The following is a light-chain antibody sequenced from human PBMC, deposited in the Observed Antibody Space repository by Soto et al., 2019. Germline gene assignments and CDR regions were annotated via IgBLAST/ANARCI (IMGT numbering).Light chain of an antibody. J-gene: IGKJ2*01. CDR1: QSLVYSDGNTY. Sequence: DVVMTQSPLSLPVTLGQPASISCRSSQSLVYSDGNTYLNWFQQRPGQSPGRLIYKVSNRDSGVPDRFSGSGSGTDFTLKISRVEAEDVGVYYCMQGTHLYTFGQGTKLEIK. V-gene: IGKV2-30*01. CDR2: KVS. CDR3: MQGTHLYT.